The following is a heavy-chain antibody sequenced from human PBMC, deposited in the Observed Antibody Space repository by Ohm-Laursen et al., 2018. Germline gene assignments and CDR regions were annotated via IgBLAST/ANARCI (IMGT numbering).Heavy chain of an antibody. J-gene: IGHJ5*02. CDR2: INSNSGSI. CDR3: AKDISVAGAGWFDP. V-gene: IGHV3-9*01. CDR1: GFTFDDYA. D-gene: IGHD6-19*01. Sequence: SSLRLSCTASGFTFDDYAMHWVRQAPGKGLEWVSGINSNSGSIGYADSVKGRFTISRDNAKNSLYLQMNSLRAEDTALYYCAKDISVAGAGWFDPWGQGTLVTVSS.